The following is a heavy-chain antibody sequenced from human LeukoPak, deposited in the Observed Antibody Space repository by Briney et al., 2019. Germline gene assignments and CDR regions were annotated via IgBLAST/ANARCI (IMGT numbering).Heavy chain of an antibody. CDR1: GFTFSSYW. V-gene: IGHV3-7*01. CDR2: IKQDGSEK. Sequence: GGSLRLSCAASGFTFSSYWMSWVRQAPGKGLEWVANIKQDGSEKYYVDSVKGRFTISRDNAKNSLYLQMNSLRAEDTAVYYCARDSGYSYGHYWYFDLWGRGTLVSVSS. J-gene: IGHJ2*01. CDR3: ARDSGYSYGHYWYFDL. D-gene: IGHD5-18*01.